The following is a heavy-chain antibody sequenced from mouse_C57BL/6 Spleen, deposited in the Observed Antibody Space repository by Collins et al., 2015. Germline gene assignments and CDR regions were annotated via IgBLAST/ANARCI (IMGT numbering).Heavy chain of an antibody. CDR1: ATPSPVVL. J-gene: IGHJ1*03. CDR2: ISYDGSN. Sequence: DVQLQESGPGLVKLLSLCLSPALSLATPSPVVLLELDPAVSRNKLEWLGYISYDGSNNYNPSLRSRISITRDTSKNHFFLSLSSVASEDTATYYCARWVLPGRYFDVWGTGTTVSVSS. V-gene: IGHV3-6*01. D-gene: IGHD2-3*01. CDR3: ARWVLPGRYFDV.